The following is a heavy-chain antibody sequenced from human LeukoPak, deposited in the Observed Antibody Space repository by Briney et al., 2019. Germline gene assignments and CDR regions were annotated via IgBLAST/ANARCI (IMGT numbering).Heavy chain of an antibody. D-gene: IGHD5-24*01. V-gene: IGHV1-18*01. CDR2: ISTYNGNT. CDR3: ARDLPGAARWLQLRKNYYYYMDV. Sequence: ASVKVSCKASGYTFTSYGISWVRQAPGQGLEWMGWISTYNGNTNYAQKLQGRVTMTTDTSTSTAYMELSSLRSEDTAVYYCARDLPGAARWLQLRKNYYYYMDVWGKGTTVTVSS. CDR1: GYTFTSYG. J-gene: IGHJ6*03.